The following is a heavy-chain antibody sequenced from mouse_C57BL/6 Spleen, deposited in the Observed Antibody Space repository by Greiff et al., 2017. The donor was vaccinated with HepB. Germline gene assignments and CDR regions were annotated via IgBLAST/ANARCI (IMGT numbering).Heavy chain of an antibody. J-gene: IGHJ1*03. Sequence: VQLQQSGAELVRPGSSVKLSCKASGYTFTSYWMHWVKQRPIQGLEWIGNIYPSDSETHYNQKFKDKATLTVDKSSSTAYMQLSSLTSEDSAVYYCARNGSSPYWYYDVWGTGTTVTVSS. CDR1: GYTFTSYW. CDR2: IYPSDSET. V-gene: IGHV1-52*01. CDR3: ARNGSSPYWYYDV. D-gene: IGHD1-1*01.